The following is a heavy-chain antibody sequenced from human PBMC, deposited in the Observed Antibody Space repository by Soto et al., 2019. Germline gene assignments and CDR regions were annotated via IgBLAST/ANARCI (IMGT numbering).Heavy chain of an antibody. CDR1: GGSISSSSYY. Sequence: QLQLQESGPGLVKPSETLSLTCTVSGGSISSSSYYWGWIRQPPGKGLEWIGSIYYSGSTYYNPSLKSRVTISVDTSKNQFSLKLRSVAAADTAVYYCARMRRGVTTSGYLDYWGQGTLVTVSS. J-gene: IGHJ4*02. CDR3: ARMRRGVTTSGYLDY. D-gene: IGHD4-17*01. V-gene: IGHV4-39*01. CDR2: IYYSGST.